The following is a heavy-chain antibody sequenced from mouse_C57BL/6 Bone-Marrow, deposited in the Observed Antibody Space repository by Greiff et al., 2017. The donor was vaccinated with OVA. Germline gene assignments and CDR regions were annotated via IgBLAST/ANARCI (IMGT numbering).Heavy chain of an antibody. CDR3: ARPPLYGSSPWFAY. CDR2: ISSGSSTI. V-gene: IGHV5-17*01. J-gene: IGHJ3*01. D-gene: IGHD1-1*01. Sequence: EVHLVESGGGLVKPGGSLKLSCAASGFTFSDYGMHWVRQAPEKGLEWVASISSGSSTIYYADTVKGRFTISRDNAKNTLFLQMTRLRSEDTAMYYCARPPLYGSSPWFAYWGQGTLVTVSA. CDR1: GFTFSDYG.